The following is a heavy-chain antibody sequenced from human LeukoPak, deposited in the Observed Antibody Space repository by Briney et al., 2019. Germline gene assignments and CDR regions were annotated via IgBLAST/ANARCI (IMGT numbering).Heavy chain of an antibody. Sequence: GGSLRLSCAASGFTFSDYGMHWVRQAPGKGLEWAAFIRYDGSKKYYADSVKGRFTISRDNAKNSLYLQTNSLRAEDTAVYYCASRNSLFIWGQGTLVTVSS. J-gene: IGHJ4*02. CDR1: GFTFSDYG. CDR2: IRYDGSKK. V-gene: IGHV3-30*02. D-gene: IGHD4-23*01. CDR3: ASRNSLFI.